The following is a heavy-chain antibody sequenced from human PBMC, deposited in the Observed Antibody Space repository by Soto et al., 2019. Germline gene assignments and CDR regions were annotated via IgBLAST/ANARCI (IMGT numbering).Heavy chain of an antibody. V-gene: IGHV1-58*01. D-gene: IGHD3-22*01. Sequence: SVKVSCKASGFTFTSSAVQWVRQARGQRLEWIGWIVVGSGNTNYAQKFQERVTITRDMSTSTAYMELSSLRSEDTAVYYCAADMGYYDSSGYSPPYYFDYWGQGTLVTVSS. CDR3: AADMGYYDSSGYSPPYYFDY. CDR2: IVVGSGNT. CDR1: GFTFTSSA. J-gene: IGHJ4*02.